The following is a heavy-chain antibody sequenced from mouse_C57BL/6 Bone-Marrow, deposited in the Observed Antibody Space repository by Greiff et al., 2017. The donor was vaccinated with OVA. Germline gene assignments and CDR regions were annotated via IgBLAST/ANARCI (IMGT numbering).Heavy chain of an antibody. D-gene: IGHD1-1*01. CDR3: ARGPPLYYGSSPFAY. V-gene: IGHV1-26*01. CDR1: GYTFTDYY. Sequence: VQLQQSGPELVKPGASVKISCKASGYTFTDYYMNWVKQSHGKSLEWIGDINPNNGGTSYNQKFKGKATLTVDKSSSTAYMELRSLTSEDSAVYYCARGPPLYYGSSPFAYWGQGTLVTVSA. J-gene: IGHJ3*01. CDR2: INPNNGGT.